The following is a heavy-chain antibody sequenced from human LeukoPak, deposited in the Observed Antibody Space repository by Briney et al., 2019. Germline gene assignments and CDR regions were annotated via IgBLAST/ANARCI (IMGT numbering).Heavy chain of an antibody. CDR2: INPSGGST. V-gene: IGHV1-46*01. CDR1: GYTFTSYY. Sequence: ASVKVSCKASGYTFTSYYIHWVRQAPGQGLEWMGIINPSGGSTNYAQKFQGRVTMTRDTSTSTVYMELSSLRSEDSAVYYCARGLKPIVVVPAAISTFDYWGQGTLVTVSS. J-gene: IGHJ4*02. CDR3: ARGLKPIVVVPAAISTFDY. D-gene: IGHD2-2*01.